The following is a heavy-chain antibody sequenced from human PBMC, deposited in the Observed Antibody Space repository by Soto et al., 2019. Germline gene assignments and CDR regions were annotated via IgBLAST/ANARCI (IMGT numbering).Heavy chain of an antibody. V-gene: IGHV1-69*04. Sequence: QVQLVQPGAEVKKPGSSVKVSCKASGGSFSNYALNWVRQAPGQGLEWMGRIVPFVGITKYAQKFQGRVTITADNSTSTAYMELSSLRSEDTAVYYCAREMGATNDYWGQGTLVTVSS. CDR2: IVPFVGIT. J-gene: IGHJ4*02. CDR1: GGSFSNYA. CDR3: AREMGATNDY. D-gene: IGHD1-26*01.